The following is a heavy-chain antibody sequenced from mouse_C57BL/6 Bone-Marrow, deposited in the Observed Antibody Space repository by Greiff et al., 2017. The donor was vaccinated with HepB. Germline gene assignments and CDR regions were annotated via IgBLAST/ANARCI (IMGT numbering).Heavy chain of an antibody. V-gene: IGHV2-2*01. J-gene: IGHJ4*01. CDR1: GFSLTSYG. CDR3: ARNGWLLPYAMDY. Sequence: VKLLESGPGLVQPSQSLSITCTVSGFSLTSYGVHWVRQSPGKGLEWLGVIWSGGSTDYNAAFISRLSISKENSKSQVFVKMNSLQADDTSIYYCARNGWLLPYAMDYWGQGTSVTVSS. CDR2: IWSGGST. D-gene: IGHD2-3*01.